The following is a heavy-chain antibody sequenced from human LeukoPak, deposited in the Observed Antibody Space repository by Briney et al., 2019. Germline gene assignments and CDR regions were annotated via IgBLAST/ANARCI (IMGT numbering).Heavy chain of an antibody. CDR1: GGSISSSNW. CDR3: ARVKWEPRGYAFDI. Sequence: SGTLSLTCAVSGGSISSSNWWSWVRQPPGKGLEWIGEIYHSGSTNYNPSLKSRVTISVDKSKNQFSLKLSSVTAADTAVYYCARVKWEPRGYAFDIWGQGTMVTVSS. J-gene: IGHJ3*02. CDR2: IYHSGST. V-gene: IGHV4-4*02. D-gene: IGHD1-26*01.